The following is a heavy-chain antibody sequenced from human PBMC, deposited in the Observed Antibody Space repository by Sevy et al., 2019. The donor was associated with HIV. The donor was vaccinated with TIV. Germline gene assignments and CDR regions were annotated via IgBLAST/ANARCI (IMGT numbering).Heavy chain of an antibody. D-gene: IGHD5-18*01. V-gene: IGHV3-23*01. Sequence: GGSMRLSCAASGFTFNSFAMGWVRQAPGKGLDWISVIRGTGDYTYYADSVKGRITISRDNSKNTLFLQMNSLRAEDTAIFYCAKKMGGGSGMAFLVDFWGQGTLVTVSS. CDR2: IRGTGDYT. CDR1: GFTFNSFA. J-gene: IGHJ4*02. CDR3: AKKMGGGSGMAFLVDF.